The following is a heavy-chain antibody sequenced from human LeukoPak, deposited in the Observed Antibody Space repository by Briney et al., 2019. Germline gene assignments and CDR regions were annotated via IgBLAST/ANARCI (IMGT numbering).Heavy chain of an antibody. CDR2: IIPILGIA. Sequence: SVKVSCKASGGTFSSYAISWVRQAPGQGLEWMGRIIPILGIANYAQKFQGRVTITADKSTSTAYMELSSLRSEDTAVYYCVRDLDYGDYYAFDYWGQGTLVTVSP. J-gene: IGHJ4*02. D-gene: IGHD4-17*01. CDR1: GGTFSSYA. CDR3: VRDLDYGDYYAFDY. V-gene: IGHV1-69*04.